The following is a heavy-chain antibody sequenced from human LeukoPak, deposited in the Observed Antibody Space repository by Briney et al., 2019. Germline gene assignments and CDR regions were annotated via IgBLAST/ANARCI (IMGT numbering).Heavy chain of an antibody. Sequence: GASVKVSCKASGGTFSSYAISWVRQAPGQGLEWMGGIIPIFGTANYAQKFQGRVTITADKSTSTAYMELSSLRPEDTAVYYCARDRYSSSWPNWFDPWGQGTLVTVSS. CDR1: GGTFSSYA. D-gene: IGHD6-13*01. V-gene: IGHV1-69*06. CDR3: ARDRYSSSWPNWFDP. CDR2: IIPIFGTA. J-gene: IGHJ5*02.